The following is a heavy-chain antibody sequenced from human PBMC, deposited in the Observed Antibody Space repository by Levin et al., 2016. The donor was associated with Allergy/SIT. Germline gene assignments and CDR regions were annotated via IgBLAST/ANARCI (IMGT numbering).Heavy chain of an antibody. CDR3: AKAAESSYYASGTGHPFDY. Sequence: SLKISCAASGFTFDDYAMHWVRQAPGKGLEWVSGISWNSGSIGYADSVKGRFTISRDNAKNSLYLQMNSVRAEDTALYYCAKAAESSYYASGTGHPFDYWGQATLVTVSS. J-gene: IGHJ4*02. D-gene: IGHD3-10*01. CDR2: ISWNSGSI. CDR1: GFTFDDYA. V-gene: IGHV3-9*01.